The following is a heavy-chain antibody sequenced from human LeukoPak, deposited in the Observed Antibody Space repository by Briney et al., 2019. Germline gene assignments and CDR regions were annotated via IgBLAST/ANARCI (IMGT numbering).Heavy chain of an antibody. CDR3: ARRTYSSSSSLFDY. Sequence: GASVKVSCKASGYTFTTYGISWVRQAPGQGPEWMAWISAYNGNTNYAQNLQGRFTMTTDTSTTTAYMELRSLRSDDTAFYYCARRTYSSSSSLFDYWGQGTLVTVPS. J-gene: IGHJ4*02. D-gene: IGHD6-6*01. CDR2: ISAYNGNT. CDR1: GYTFTTYG. V-gene: IGHV1-18*01.